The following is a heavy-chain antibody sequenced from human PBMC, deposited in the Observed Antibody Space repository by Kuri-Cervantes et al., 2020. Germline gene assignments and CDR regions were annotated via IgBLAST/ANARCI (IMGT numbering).Heavy chain of an antibody. V-gene: IGHV3-30*02. CDR2: IRYDGRNQ. D-gene: IGHD3-3*02. J-gene: IGHJ4*02. Sequence: GGSLRLSCAASGFTFSSYGMHWVRQAPGKGLEWAAFIRYDGRNQYYADSVKGRFTISRDNAKNSLYLQMNSLRAEDTALYYCAKDSSELGGYFDYWGQGTLVTVSS. CDR1: GFTFSSYG. CDR3: AKDSSELGGYFDY.